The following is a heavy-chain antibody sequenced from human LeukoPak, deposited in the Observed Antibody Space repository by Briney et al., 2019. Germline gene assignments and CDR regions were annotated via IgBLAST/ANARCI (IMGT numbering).Heavy chain of an antibody. CDR2: IYYSGST. CDR3: ASGIAAAGNWFDP. D-gene: IGHD6-13*01. CDR1: GGSNSSSSYY. J-gene: IGHJ5*02. Sequence: SETLSLTCTVSGGSNSSSSYYWGWIRQPPGKGREWIGSIYYSGSTYYNPSLKSRVTISVDTSKNQFSLKLSSVTAADTAVYYCASGIAAAGNWFDPWGQGTLVTVSS. V-gene: IGHV4-39*01.